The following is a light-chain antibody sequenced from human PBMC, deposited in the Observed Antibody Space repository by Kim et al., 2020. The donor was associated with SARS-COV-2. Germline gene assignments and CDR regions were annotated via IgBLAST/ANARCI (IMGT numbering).Light chain of an antibody. CDR2: DAS. J-gene: IGKJ2*01. V-gene: IGKV3-11*01. CDR1: QSVSNY. CDR3: QQRTNWPT. Sequence: PGERATLSCRASQSVSNYLAWYQQKPGQAPRLLIYDASNRATGIPARFTGSGSGTDFTLTISSLEPEDFVVYYCQQRTNWPTFGQGTKLEI.